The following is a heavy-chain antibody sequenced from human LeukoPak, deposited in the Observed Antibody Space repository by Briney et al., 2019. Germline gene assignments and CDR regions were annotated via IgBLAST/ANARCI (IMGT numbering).Heavy chain of an antibody. CDR2: ISSSGSTL. J-gene: IGHJ3*02. D-gene: IGHD3-22*01. CDR1: GFTFSSYE. CDR3: ARYKSPLTFMIVVDGGAFDI. Sequence: GGSLRLSCAASGFTFSSYEMNWVRQAPGKGLEWVSYISSSGSTLYYADAVKGRFTISRDNAKNSLYLQMNSLRAEDTAVYYRARYKSPLTFMIVVDGGAFDIWGQGTMVTVSS. V-gene: IGHV3-48*03.